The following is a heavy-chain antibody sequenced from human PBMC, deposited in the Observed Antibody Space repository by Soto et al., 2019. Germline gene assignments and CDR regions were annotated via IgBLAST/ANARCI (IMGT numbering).Heavy chain of an antibody. V-gene: IGHV1-18*01. Sequence: ASVKVSCKASGYTFTSYGISWVRQAPGQGLEWMGWISAYNGNTNYAQKLQGRVTMTTDTSTSTAYMEPRSLRSDDTAVYYCARDLKPHYYDSSGYDYWGQGTLVTASS. D-gene: IGHD3-22*01. CDR2: ISAYNGNT. CDR3: ARDLKPHYYDSSGYDY. CDR1: GYTFTSYG. J-gene: IGHJ4*02.